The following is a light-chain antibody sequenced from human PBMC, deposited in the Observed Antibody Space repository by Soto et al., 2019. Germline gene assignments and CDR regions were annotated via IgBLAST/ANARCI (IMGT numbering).Light chain of an antibody. CDR3: QQYAHSPLT. CDR2: DVS. Sequence: EIVLTQSPGTLSLSPGERGTLSCGASQTVTKNYLGWYQQKPGQAPRLLIYDVSKSATGIPDRFSGSGSGTDFTLTISRLEAEDFAVYYCQQYAHSPLTFGGGTNVEIK. J-gene: IGKJ4*01. V-gene: IGKV3-20*01. CDR1: QTVTKNY.